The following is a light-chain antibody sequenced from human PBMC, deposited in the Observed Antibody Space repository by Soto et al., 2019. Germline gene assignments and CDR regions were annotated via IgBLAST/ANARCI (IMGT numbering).Light chain of an antibody. CDR1: SSDVGGYNY. J-gene: IGLJ1*01. CDR2: EVS. V-gene: IGLV2-14*01. CDR3: SSYTSSSIDYV. Sequence: QSALTQPASVSGSPGQSITISCTGTSSDVGGYNYVSWYQQHPGKAPKLMIYEVSNRPSGVSNRFSGSKSGNTASLTISGLQAEDEGDYYCSSYTSSSIDYVLGTGTKLTVL.